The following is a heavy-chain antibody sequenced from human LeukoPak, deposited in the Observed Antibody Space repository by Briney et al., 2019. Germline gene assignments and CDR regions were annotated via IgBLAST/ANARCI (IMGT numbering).Heavy chain of an antibody. J-gene: IGHJ3*02. Sequence: SETLSLTCTVSGGSIGSNYWTWIRQPPGKGLEYIGYIYYTGATNYNPSLKSRVTISVDTSKNQFSLKLSSVTAADTAVYYCARGGGSSWYTAAFDIWGQGTMVTVSS. D-gene: IGHD6-13*01. CDR2: IYYTGAT. V-gene: IGHV4-59*01. CDR3: ARGGGSSWYTAAFDI. CDR1: GGSIGSNY.